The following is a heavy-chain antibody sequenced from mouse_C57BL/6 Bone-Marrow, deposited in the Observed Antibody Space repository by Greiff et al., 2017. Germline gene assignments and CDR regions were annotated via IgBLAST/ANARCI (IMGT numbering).Heavy chain of an antibody. Sequence: QVQLQQPGAELVMPGASVKLSCKASGYTFTSYWMHWVKQRTGQGLEWIGEIDPSDSYTNYNQKFKGKSTLTVDKSSSTAYMQLSSLTSEDSAVYYCARSEDYYGSSYPFAYWGQGTLVTVSA. V-gene: IGHV1-69*01. CDR2: IDPSDSYT. CDR3: ARSEDYYGSSYPFAY. J-gene: IGHJ3*01. D-gene: IGHD1-1*01. CDR1: GYTFTSYW.